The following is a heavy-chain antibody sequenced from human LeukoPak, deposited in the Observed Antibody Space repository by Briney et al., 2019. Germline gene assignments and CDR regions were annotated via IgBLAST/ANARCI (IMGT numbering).Heavy chain of an antibody. D-gene: IGHD6-19*01. CDR1: GFTFSSYW. CDR3: ARAAAVAGGGWFDP. Sequence: GGSLRLSCVVSGFTFSSYWMSWVRQAPGKGLEWVANINQDGSEKYYVASVKGRFTISRDNAKNSLYLQMNSLRAEDTAVYYCARAAAVAGGGWFDPWGQGTLVTVST. J-gene: IGHJ5*02. CDR2: INQDGSEK. V-gene: IGHV3-7*03.